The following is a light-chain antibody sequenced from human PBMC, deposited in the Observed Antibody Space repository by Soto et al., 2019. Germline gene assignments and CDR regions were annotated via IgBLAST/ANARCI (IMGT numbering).Light chain of an antibody. V-gene: IGLV1-40*01. Sequence: QSVLTQPPSVSGAHGQRVTISCTGSSSNIGAGYDVHWYQHLPGTAPKLLLYGNSNRPSGVPDRFSGSKSGTSASLAITGLQAEDDADYYCQSYDSSLSGSVFGGVTKLTVL. CDR3: QSYDSSLSGSV. CDR2: GNS. CDR1: SSNIGAGYD. J-gene: IGLJ2*01.